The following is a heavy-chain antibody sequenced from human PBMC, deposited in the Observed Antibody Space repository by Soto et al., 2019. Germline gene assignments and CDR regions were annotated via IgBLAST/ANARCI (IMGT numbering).Heavy chain of an antibody. CDR2: INSDGSDT. Sequence: HPGGSLRLSCAASGFSLSTYWMVWVRQVPGKGLVFVSRINSDGSDTTYADSVKGRFTISRDNAKNTVYLQMNSLRAEDTAVYYYDKDHYKRFLEWNYGMDVWGQGTTVTVSS. CDR3: DKDHYKRFLEWNYGMDV. CDR1: GFSLSTYW. D-gene: IGHD3-3*01. J-gene: IGHJ6*02. V-gene: IGHV3-74*01.